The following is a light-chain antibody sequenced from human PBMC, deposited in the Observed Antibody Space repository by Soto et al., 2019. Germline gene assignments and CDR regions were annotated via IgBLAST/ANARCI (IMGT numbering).Light chain of an antibody. V-gene: IGKV2-30*01. J-gene: IGKJ2*01. CDR2: YGS. CDR1: QSLEYSDANTY. Sequence: DVVLTQSPLSLPVTLGQPASISCRSSQSLEYSDANTYSNWFHQRPGQSPRRLINYGSERDSGVPDRFSGSGSGTDFTLEISRVEAEDVGVYYCMEGTHWPPVYTFGPGTKLEIK. CDR3: MEGTHWPPVYT.